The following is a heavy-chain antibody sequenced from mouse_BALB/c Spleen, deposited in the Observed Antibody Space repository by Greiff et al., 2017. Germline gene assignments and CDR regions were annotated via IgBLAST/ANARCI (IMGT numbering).Heavy chain of an antibody. D-gene: IGHD2-10*01. CDR1: GFTFSSYA. CDR3: ARAYYGNYLYAMDY. CDR2: ISSGGST. V-gene: IGHV5-6-5*01. Sequence: DVKLVESGGGLVKPGGSLKLSCAASGFTFSSYAMSWVRQTPEKRLEWVASISSGGSTYYPDSVKGRFTISRDNARNILYLQMSSLRSEDTAMYYCARAYYGNYLYAMDYWGQGTSVTVSS. J-gene: IGHJ4*01.